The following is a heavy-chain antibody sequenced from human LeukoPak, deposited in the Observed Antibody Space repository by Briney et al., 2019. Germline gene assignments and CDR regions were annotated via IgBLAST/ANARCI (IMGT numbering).Heavy chain of an antibody. V-gene: IGHV4-34*01. CDR1: GGSFSGYY. D-gene: IGHD2-2*01. CDR2: INHCGST. J-gene: IGHJ6*02. CDR3: ARGGRGVVVPAAYYYYYGMDV. Sequence: PSETLSLTFAVYGGSFSGYYWRWIPQPPGKGLEWIGEINHCGSTNSNPSLKSRVTISVDTSKNQFSLQLSSVTAADTAVYYCARGGRGVVVPAAYYYYYGMDVWGQGTTVTVSS.